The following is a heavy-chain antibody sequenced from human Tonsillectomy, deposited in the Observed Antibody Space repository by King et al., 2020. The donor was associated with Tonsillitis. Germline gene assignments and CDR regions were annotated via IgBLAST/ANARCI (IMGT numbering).Heavy chain of an antibody. Sequence: QLQESGPGLVKPSETLSLTCTVSGGSISSYYWSWIRQPPGKGLEWIGYIYYSGRTNYNPSLKSRVTISVDTSKNQFSLKLSSVTAADTAVYYCARLRAEYYFDYWGQGTLVTVSS. CDR1: GGSISSYY. J-gene: IGHJ4*02. D-gene: IGHD1-14*01. CDR3: ARLRAEYYFDY. CDR2: IYYSGRT. V-gene: IGHV4-59*01.